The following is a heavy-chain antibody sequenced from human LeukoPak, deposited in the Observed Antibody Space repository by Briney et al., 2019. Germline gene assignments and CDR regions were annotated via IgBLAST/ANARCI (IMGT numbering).Heavy chain of an antibody. Sequence: SETLSLTCAVSGGSISSSNWWSWVRQPPGKGLEWIGEIYHSGSTNYNPSLKSRVTISVDKSKNQFSLKLSSVTAADTAVYYCARLVGGYCGGDCDAFDIWGQGTMVTVSS. D-gene: IGHD2-21*02. V-gene: IGHV4-4*02. CDR2: IYHSGST. CDR3: ARLVGGYCGGDCDAFDI. J-gene: IGHJ3*02. CDR1: GGSISSSNW.